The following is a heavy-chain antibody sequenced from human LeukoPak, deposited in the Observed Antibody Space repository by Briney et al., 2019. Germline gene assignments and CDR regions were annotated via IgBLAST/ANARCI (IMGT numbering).Heavy chain of an antibody. V-gene: IGHV1-46*01. D-gene: IGHD3-22*01. Sequence: ASVKVSCKASGYTFTSYYIFWVRQAPGQGLEWMVIINPRTGSTSYSQKFQGRVTMTRDMSTSTVYMELSSLRSEDTALYYCARGVHVRVYDSNPHYGHYWGQGTLVTVSS. CDR2: INPRTGST. CDR1: GYTFTSYY. J-gene: IGHJ4*02. CDR3: ARGVHVRVYDSNPHYGHY.